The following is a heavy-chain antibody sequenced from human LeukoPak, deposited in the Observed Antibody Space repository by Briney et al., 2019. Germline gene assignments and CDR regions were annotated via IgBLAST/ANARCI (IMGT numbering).Heavy chain of an antibody. CDR2: IYYSGST. Sequence: SETLSLTCTVSGGSISGYYWSWVRQPPGKGLEWIGYIYYSGSTNYNPSLKSRVTISVDTSKNQFSLKLSSVTAADTAVYYCARQRNYYDSSTPFDYWGQGTLVTVSS. V-gene: IGHV4-59*08. CDR1: GGSISGYY. J-gene: IGHJ4*02. D-gene: IGHD3-22*01. CDR3: ARQRNYYDSSTPFDY.